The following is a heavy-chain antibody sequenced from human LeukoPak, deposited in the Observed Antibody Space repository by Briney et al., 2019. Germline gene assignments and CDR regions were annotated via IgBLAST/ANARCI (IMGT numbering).Heavy chain of an antibody. CDR2: ISVRSNYI. CDR3: VRLRRNSDTSGFYYYYDF. V-gene: IGHV3-21*01. J-gene: IGHJ4*02. Sequence: GGSLRLSCVASGYTFSSYSINWVRQAPGKGLEWVSSISVRSNYIYYADSVRGRFSISRDDARGSLYLQMNSLRAEDTAVYYCVRLRRNSDTSGFYYYYDFWGQGTLVTVSS. CDR1: GYTFSSYS. D-gene: IGHD3-22*01.